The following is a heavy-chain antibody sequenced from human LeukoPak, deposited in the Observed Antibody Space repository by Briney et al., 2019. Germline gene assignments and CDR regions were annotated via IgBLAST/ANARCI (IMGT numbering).Heavy chain of an antibody. Sequence: ASVKVSCKASGYTFTSYAMNWVRQAPGQGLEWMGWINTNTGNPTYAQGFTGRFVFSLDTSVSTAYLQISSLKADDTAVYYCARELNEGSGYSYGAFDIWGQGTMVTVSS. CDR1: GYTFTSYA. V-gene: IGHV7-4-1*02. CDR3: ARELNEGSGYSYGAFDI. CDR2: INTNTGNP. D-gene: IGHD3-22*01. J-gene: IGHJ3*02.